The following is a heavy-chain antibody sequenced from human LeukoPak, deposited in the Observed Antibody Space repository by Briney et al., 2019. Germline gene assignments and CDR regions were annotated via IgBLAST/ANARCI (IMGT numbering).Heavy chain of an antibody. D-gene: IGHD4-17*01. V-gene: IGHV3-30*03. CDR1: GFTFSSYG. J-gene: IGHJ4*02. CDR3: AREDYGDYVSNFDY. CDR2: ISYDGSNK. Sequence: PGGSLRLSCAASGFTFSSYGMHWVRQAPGKGLEWVAVISYDGSNKYYADSVKGRFTISRDNSKNTLYLQMNSLRAEDTAVYYCAREDYGDYVSNFDYWGQGTLVTVSS.